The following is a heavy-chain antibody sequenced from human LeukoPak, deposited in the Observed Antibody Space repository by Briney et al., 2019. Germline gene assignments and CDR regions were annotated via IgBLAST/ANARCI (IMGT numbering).Heavy chain of an antibody. CDR3: ARARMYSSSYKTLLRVNFDY. J-gene: IGHJ4*02. D-gene: IGHD6-13*01. V-gene: IGHV4-34*01. CDR2: INHSGST. CDR1: GGSFSGYY. Sequence: SETLSLTCAVYGGSFSGYYWSWIRQPPGKGLEWIGEINHSGSTNYNPSLKSRVTMSVDTSKNQFSLKLSSVTAADTAVYYCARARMYSSSYKTLLRVNFDYWGQGTLVTVSS.